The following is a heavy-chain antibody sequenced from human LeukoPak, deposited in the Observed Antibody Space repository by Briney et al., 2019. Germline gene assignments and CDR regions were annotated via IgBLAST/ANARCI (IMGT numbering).Heavy chain of an antibody. J-gene: IGHJ5*02. D-gene: IGHD6-6*01. CDR1: GGSISSYY. Sequence: SETLSPTCTVSGGSISSYYWSWIRQPPGKGLEWIGYIYYSGSTNYNPSLKSRVTISVDTSKNQFSLKLSSVTAADTAVYYCARDQGSPTGFDPWGQGTLVTVSS. CDR3: ARDQGSPTGFDP. V-gene: IGHV4-59*01. CDR2: IYYSGST.